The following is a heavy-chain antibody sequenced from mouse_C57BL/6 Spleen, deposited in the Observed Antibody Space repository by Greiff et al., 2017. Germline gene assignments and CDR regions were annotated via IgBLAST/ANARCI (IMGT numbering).Heavy chain of an antibody. CDR3: ARGDYYGSSSYWYFDV. Sequence: EVKLQQSGPELVKPGASVKISCKASGYTFTDYYMNWVKQSHGKSLEWIGDINPNNGGTSYNQKFKGKATLTVDKSSSTAYMELRILTSEDSAVYYCARGDYYGSSSYWYFDVWGTGTTVTVSS. CDR1: GYTFTDYY. V-gene: IGHV1-26*01. CDR2: INPNNGGT. J-gene: IGHJ1*03. D-gene: IGHD1-1*01.